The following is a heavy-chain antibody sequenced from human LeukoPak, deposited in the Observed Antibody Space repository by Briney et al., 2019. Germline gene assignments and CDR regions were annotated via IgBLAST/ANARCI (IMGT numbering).Heavy chain of an antibody. D-gene: IGHD5-12*01. Sequence: SVKVSCKASGGTFSSHAISWVRQAPGQGLEWMGRIIPVFGTAKSAQKFQGRVTITTDESTSTAYMELSSLTSEDTAVYYCARSGGAAFDIWGQGTMVIVSS. V-gene: IGHV1-69*05. CDR1: GGTFSSHA. J-gene: IGHJ3*02. CDR3: ARSGGAAFDI. CDR2: IIPVFGTA.